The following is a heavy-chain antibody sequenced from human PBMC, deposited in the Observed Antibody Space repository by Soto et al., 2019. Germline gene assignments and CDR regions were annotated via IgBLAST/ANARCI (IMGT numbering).Heavy chain of an antibody. CDR2: IWHDGTNK. D-gene: IGHD3-22*01. V-gene: IGHV3-33*01. Sequence: ESGGGVVQPGRSLRLSCTASGFTFGTYVMHWVRQAPGKGLEWVAVIWHDGTNKFYIDSVKGRFTNSRDNSKNTLYLQMSSLRADDTAVYYCAREVGDKSGYFDYWGQGTLVTVSS. J-gene: IGHJ4*02. CDR1: GFTFGTYV. CDR3: AREVGDKSGYFDY.